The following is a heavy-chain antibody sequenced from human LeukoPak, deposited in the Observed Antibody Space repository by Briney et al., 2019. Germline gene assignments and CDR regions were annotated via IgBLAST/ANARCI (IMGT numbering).Heavy chain of an antibody. CDR2: ISAYNGNT. J-gene: IGHJ3*02. CDR1: GYTFTSYG. D-gene: IGHD3-3*01. V-gene: IGHV1-18*01. CDR3: AREGKYYDFWSGPNDAFDI. Sequence: ASVKVSCKASGYTFTSYGISWVRQAPGQGLEWMGWISAYNGNTNYAQKLQGRVTMTTDTSTSTAYMELRSLRSDDTAVCYCAREGKYYDFWSGPNDAFDIWGQGTMVTVSS.